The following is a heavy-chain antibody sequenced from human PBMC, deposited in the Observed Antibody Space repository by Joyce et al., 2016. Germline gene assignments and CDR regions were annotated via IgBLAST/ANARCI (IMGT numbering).Heavy chain of an antibody. CDR3: ASFFNG. J-gene: IGHJ4*02. D-gene: IGHD2-8*01. CDR1: GFTCSRAW. V-gene: IGHV3-7*01. Sequence: EVQLVESGGGSAQPGGALRLSCAASGFTCSRAWMSWVRQAPGKGLEWVASIKEDGSSKYYVDSVKGRFTISKDNAENSLYLQMSSLRAEDTAVYYCASFFNGWGQGTLVTVSS. CDR2: IKEDGSSK.